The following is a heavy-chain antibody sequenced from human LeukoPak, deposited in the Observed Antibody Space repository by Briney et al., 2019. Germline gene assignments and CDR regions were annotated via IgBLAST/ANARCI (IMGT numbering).Heavy chain of an antibody. Sequence: ASVKVSCKASGYTFTSYDINWVRQATGQGLEWMGWMNPNSGNTGYAQKFQGRVTITRNTSISTAYMELSSLRSEDTAVYYCARGSDCSGGSCYQNNWFDSWGQGTLVTVSS. V-gene: IGHV1-8*03. CDR2: MNPNSGNT. J-gene: IGHJ5*01. CDR1: GYTFTSYD. CDR3: ARGSDCSGGSCYQNNWFDS. D-gene: IGHD2-15*01.